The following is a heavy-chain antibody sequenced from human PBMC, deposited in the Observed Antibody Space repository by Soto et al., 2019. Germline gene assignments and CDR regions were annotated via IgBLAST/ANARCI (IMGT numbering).Heavy chain of an antibody. CDR3: ARDRPYGDPNWFDP. D-gene: IGHD4-17*01. CDR1: GFTFTSFT. J-gene: IGHJ5*02. CDR2: MSYDGART. Sequence: GGSLRLSCATSGFTFTSFTMHLFRHAPGKGLEWIAVMSYDGARTDYADAVKGRFTISRDTSKNTLYLQMNNLRPDDTAMYYCARDRPYGDPNWFDPWGQGTLVTVSS. V-gene: IGHV3-30-3*01.